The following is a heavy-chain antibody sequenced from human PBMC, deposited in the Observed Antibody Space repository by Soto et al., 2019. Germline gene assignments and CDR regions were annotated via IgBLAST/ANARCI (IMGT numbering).Heavy chain of an antibody. CDR1: GGSFSGYY. CDR2: INHSGST. CDR3: AIGGDTAMVTYYYYYMDV. Sequence: QVQLQQWGAGLLKPSETLSLTCAVYGGSFSGYYWSWIRQPPGKGLEWLGEINHSGSTNYNPSLKSRVTVPVDTSKNQFSLKLSSVTAADTAVYYWAIGGDTAMVTYYYYYMDVWGKGTTVTVSS. V-gene: IGHV4-34*01. D-gene: IGHD5-18*01. J-gene: IGHJ6*03.